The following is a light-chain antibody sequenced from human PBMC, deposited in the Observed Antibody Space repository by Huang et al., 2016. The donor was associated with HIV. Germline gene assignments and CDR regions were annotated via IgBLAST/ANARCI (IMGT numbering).Light chain of an antibody. CDR1: KAINKY. V-gene: IGKV1-9*01. CDR2: DAS. Sequence: IQLTQSPSSLSASVGDLVTIPCRASKAINKYLTWYQQKPGRAPKFLIYDASTLESGVPSRFSGSGSGTDFTLTISGLQPEDLATYYCQQLNSYPLTFGGGTRVEIK. J-gene: IGKJ4*01. CDR3: QQLNSYPLT.